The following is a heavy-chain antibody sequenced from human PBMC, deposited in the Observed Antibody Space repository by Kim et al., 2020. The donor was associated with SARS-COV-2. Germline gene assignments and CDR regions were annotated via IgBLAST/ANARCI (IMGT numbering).Heavy chain of an antibody. CDR2: INAGNGNT. Sequence: ASVKVSCKASGYTFTSYAMHWVRQAPGQRLEWMGWINAGNGNTKYSQKFQGRVTITRDTSASTAYMELSSLRSEDTAVYYCASVALRIQLRDNYGMDVWGQGTTVTVSS. CDR3: ASVALRIQLRDNYGMDV. D-gene: IGHD5-18*01. V-gene: IGHV1-3*01. CDR1: GYTFTSYA. J-gene: IGHJ6*02.